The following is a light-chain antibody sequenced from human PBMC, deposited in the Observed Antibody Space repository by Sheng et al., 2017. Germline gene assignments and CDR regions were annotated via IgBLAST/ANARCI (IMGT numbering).Light chain of an antibody. V-gene: IGKV1-39*01. CDR2: GAT. Sequence: DIQMTQSPSSLSASIGDRVTITCRAGQSISTYLNWYQQKPGKAPKVLIYGATSLQSGVPSRFSGSGSGTDFTLTISSLQPEDFATYFCQQSYNTVPYTFGQGTKLEIK. J-gene: IGKJ2*01. CDR3: QQSYNTVPYT. CDR1: QSISTY.